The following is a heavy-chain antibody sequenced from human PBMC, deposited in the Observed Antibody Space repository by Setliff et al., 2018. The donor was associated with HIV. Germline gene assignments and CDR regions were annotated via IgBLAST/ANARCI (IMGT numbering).Heavy chain of an antibody. D-gene: IGHD3-22*01. V-gene: IGHV4-61*01. CDR1: GGSAGSGSYY. Sequence: SETLSLTCSVSGGSAGSGSYYWSWIRQSPGKGLEWLGYIYYSGSTTYNPSLRSRVTMLVDTSKNQFSLILSSVTAADTAVYYCARDRREVLADSPHDVFDIWGRGIMVTVSS. CDR2: IYYSGST. CDR3: ARDRREVLADSPHDVFDI. J-gene: IGHJ3*02.